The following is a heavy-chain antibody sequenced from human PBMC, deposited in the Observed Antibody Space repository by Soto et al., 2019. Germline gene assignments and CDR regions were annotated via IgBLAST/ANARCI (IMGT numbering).Heavy chain of an antibody. J-gene: IGHJ5*02. Sequence: QVQLQESGPGLVKPSGTLSLTCAVSGGSISSSNWWSWVRQPPGKGLEWIGEIYHSGSTNYNPSLKSRVTLSVDKSKNQFSLKLSSVTAADTAVYDCASVPVWFGELFTRNWFDPWGQGTLVTVSS. V-gene: IGHV4-4*02. CDR1: GGSISSSNW. CDR3: ASVPVWFGELFTRNWFDP. D-gene: IGHD3-10*01. CDR2: IYHSGST.